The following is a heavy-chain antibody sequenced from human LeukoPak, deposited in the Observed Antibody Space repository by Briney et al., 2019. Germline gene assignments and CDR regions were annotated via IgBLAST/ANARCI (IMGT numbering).Heavy chain of an antibody. V-gene: IGHV4-59*08. CDR1: GGSISSYY. J-gene: IGHJ6*02. CDR2: IYYSGST. Sequence: PSQTLSLTCAVSGGSISSYYWSWIRQPPGKGLEWIGYIYYSGSTNYNPSLKSRVTISVDTSKNQFSLKLSSVTAADTAVYYCVQGPAPHYYYYYGMDVWGQGTTVTVSS. CDR3: VQGPAPHYYYYYGMDV.